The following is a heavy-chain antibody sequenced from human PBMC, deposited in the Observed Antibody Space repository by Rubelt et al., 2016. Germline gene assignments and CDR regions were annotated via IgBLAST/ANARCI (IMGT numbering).Heavy chain of an antibody. D-gene: IGHD6-19*01. CDR2: ISTDGRST. J-gene: IGHJ4*02. Sequence: EVQLVESGGGLVQPGGSLRLSCAASGFTFTNYWTHWVRQAPGRGLVWISRISTDGRSTSDAESVKGRFTITKGNAKNEHCLQKNGLRVEDTAVYYCAREKRGSGYFDYWGQGTLVTVSS. V-gene: IGHV3-74*01. CDR1: GFTFTNYW. CDR3: AREKRGSGYFDY.